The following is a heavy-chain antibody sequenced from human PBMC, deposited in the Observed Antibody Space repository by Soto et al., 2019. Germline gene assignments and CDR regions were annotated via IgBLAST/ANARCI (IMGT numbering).Heavy chain of an antibody. J-gene: IGHJ5*02. CDR1: GYTFTGYY. D-gene: IGHD3-10*01. V-gene: IGHV1-2*04. Sequence: ASVKVSCKASGYTFTGYYRHWVRQAPGQGLEWMGWVNPNSGGTNYAQKFQGWVTMTRDTSISTAYMELSRLRSDDTAVYYCARERNSGTMVRGVPNGWFDPWGQGTLVTVSS. CDR2: VNPNSGGT. CDR3: ARERNSGTMVRGVPNGWFDP.